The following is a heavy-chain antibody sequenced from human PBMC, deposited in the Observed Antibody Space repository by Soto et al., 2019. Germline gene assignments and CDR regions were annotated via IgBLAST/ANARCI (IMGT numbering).Heavy chain of an antibody. V-gene: IGHV3-23*01. CDR1: GFTFSSYA. Sequence: GGSLRLSCAASGFTFSSYAMSWVRQAPGKGLGWVSAISGSGGSTYYADSVKGRFTISRDNSKNTLYLQMNSLRAADTAVYYCVRYCSTTKCPFDYWGQGTLVTVSS. CDR2: ISGSGGST. J-gene: IGHJ4*02. D-gene: IGHD2-2*01. CDR3: VRYCSTTKCPFDY.